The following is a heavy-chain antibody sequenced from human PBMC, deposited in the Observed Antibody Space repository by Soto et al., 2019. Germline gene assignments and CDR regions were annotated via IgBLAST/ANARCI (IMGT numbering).Heavy chain of an antibody. CDR1: GFTFSTYW. CDR3: ARDKVVGPTTLDY. D-gene: IGHD1-26*01. CDR2: IKEDGSEK. Sequence: LRLSCVVSGFTFSTYWMSWVRQAPGKGLEWVANIKEDGSEKYYLDSVKGRFTIYRDNAKNSLYLQMNSLRAEDTAVYYCARDKVVGPTTLDYWGQGTLVTVSS. J-gene: IGHJ4*02. V-gene: IGHV3-7*03.